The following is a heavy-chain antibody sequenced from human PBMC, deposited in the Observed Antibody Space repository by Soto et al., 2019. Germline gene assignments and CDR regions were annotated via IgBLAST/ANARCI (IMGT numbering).Heavy chain of an antibody. D-gene: IGHD1-26*01. J-gene: IGHJ4*02. CDR2: ISYAGSDK. CDR3: AKEVKNEELDYRLDY. CDR1: EFTFSNYG. V-gene: IGHV3-30*18. Sequence: QVQLVESGGGVVQPGRSLRLSCVASEFTFSNYGMHWVRQGLGKGLEWVAVISYAGSDKYYADSVKGRFTISRDNSKNTLYLQMYGLRAEETGVYYCAKEVKNEELDYRLDYWGEGTRVTVSS.